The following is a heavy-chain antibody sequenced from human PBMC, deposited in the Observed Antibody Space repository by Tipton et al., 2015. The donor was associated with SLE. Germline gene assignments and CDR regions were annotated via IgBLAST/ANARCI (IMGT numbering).Heavy chain of an antibody. D-gene: IGHD1-1*01. CDR1: GYTFAGYY. CDR2: INPNSGGT. J-gene: IGHJ4*02. Sequence: QSGPEVKKPGASVKVSCKASGYTFAGYYMHWVRQAPGQGLEWMGRINPNSGGTDYAQKFQGRVTMTRDTSISTAYMELSRLRSDDTAVYYCARVMWNWNDIGIAYWGQGTLVTVSS. V-gene: IGHV1-2*06. CDR3: ARVMWNWNDIGIAY.